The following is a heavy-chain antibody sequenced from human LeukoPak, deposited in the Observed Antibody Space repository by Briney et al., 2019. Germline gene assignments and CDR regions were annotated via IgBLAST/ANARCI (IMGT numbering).Heavy chain of an antibody. CDR2: IDPSDSYT. V-gene: IGHV5-10-1*01. J-gene: IGHJ3*02. Sequence: HGESLKISCKGSGYSFTSYWTSWVRQMPGKGLEWMGRIDPSDSYTNYSPSFQGHVTISADKSISTAYLRWSSLKASDTAMYYCARGGRYYYDSSGYYPLDAFDIWGQGTMVTVSS. D-gene: IGHD3-22*01. CDR1: GYSFTSYW. CDR3: ARGGRYYYDSSGYYPLDAFDI.